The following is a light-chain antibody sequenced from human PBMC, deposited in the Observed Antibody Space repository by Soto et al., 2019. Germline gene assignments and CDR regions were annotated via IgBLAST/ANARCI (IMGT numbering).Light chain of an antibody. CDR2: SDD. CDR1: GSNIGSNY. Sequence: QSVLTQPPSASRTPGQRVTISCSGSGSNIGSNYVNWYQHLPGTAPKLLIYSDDQRPSGVPDRFSGSKSGTSASLAISGLQSEDEADYFCAAWNDNPNGPGYVFGTGTKVTVL. V-gene: IGLV1-44*01. J-gene: IGLJ1*01. CDR3: AAWNDNPNGPGYV.